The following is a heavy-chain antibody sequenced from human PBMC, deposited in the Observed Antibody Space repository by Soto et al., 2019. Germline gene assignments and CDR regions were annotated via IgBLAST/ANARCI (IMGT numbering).Heavy chain of an antibody. CDR2: IYYSGST. CDR1: GGSISSGGYY. CDR3: ARGGSSSGWFDP. D-gene: IGHD6-6*01. J-gene: IGHJ5*02. V-gene: IGHV4-31*03. Sequence: PSETLSLTCTVSGGSISSGGYYWSWIRQHPGKGLEWIGYIYYSGSTYYNPSLKSRVTISVDTSKNQFSLKLSSVTAADTAVYYCARGGSSSGWFDPWGQGTLVTVSS.